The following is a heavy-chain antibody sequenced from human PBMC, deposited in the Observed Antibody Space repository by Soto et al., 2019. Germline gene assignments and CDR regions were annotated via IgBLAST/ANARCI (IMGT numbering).Heavy chain of an antibody. V-gene: IGHV4-31*03. CDR1: GGSMSSGGYY. J-gene: IGHJ4*02. D-gene: IGHD2-2*01. Sequence: QVQLQESGPGLVKPSQTLSLTCTVSGGSMSSGGYYWSWIRQHPGKGLEWIGYIYYSGSTYYNPSLKSRVTISVDTSKNQFSLKLSSVTAADTAVYYCARVIPEVVPAAYDYWGQGTLVTVSS. CDR3: ARVIPEVVPAAYDY. CDR2: IYYSGST.